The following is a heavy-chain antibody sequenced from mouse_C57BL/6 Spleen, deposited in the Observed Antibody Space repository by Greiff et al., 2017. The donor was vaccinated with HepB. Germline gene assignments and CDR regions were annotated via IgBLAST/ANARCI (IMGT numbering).Heavy chain of an antibody. D-gene: IGHD1-1*01. J-gene: IGHJ1*03. V-gene: IGHV5-4*01. CDR3: ALITTVDFDV. CDR1: GFTFSSYA. Sequence: EVQVVESGGGLVKPGGSLKLSCAASGFTFSSYAMSWVRQTPEKRLEWVATISDGGSYTYYPDNVKGRFTISRDNAKNNLYLQMSHLKSEDTAMYYCALITTVDFDVWGTGTTVTVSS. CDR2: ISDGGSYT.